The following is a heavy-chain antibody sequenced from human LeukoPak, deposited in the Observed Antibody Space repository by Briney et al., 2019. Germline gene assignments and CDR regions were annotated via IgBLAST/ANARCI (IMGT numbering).Heavy chain of an antibody. V-gene: IGHV4-4*07. CDR2: IYTSGST. J-gene: IGHJ6*03. D-gene: IGHD5-18*01. Sequence: SETLSLTCAVYGGSFSGYYWSWIRQPAGKGLEWIGRIYTSGSTNYNPSLKSRVTMSVDTSKNQFSLKLSSVTAADTAVYYCARDQAYAGYSYGPNRYYYYYYMDVWGKGTTVTISS. CDR1: GGSFSGYY. CDR3: ARDQAYAGYSYGPNRYYYYYYMDV.